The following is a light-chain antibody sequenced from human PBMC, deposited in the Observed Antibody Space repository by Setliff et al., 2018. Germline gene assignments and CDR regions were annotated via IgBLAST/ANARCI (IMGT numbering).Light chain of an antibody. Sequence: QSALTQPASVSGSPEQSITISCTGEFGAYGSAYVSWYQQHPDKAPKLIIYDVNNRPSGISHRFSGSNSANTASLTISGLQAEDEAEYFCASKTGPGTYVFGTGTKVNVL. J-gene: IGLJ1*01. CDR2: DVN. CDR3: ASKTGPGTYV. CDR1: FGAYGSAY. V-gene: IGLV2-14*03.